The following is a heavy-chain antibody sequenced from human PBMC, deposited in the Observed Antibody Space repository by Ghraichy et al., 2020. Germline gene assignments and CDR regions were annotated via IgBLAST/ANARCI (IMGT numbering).Heavy chain of an antibody. V-gene: IGHV3-53*01. J-gene: IGHJ3*02. Sequence: GGSLRLSCAASGFTVSSNYMSWVRQAPGKGLEWVSVIYSGGSTYYADSVKGRFTISRDNSKNTLYLQMNSLRAEDTAVYYCARALGYYDYIWGSYRYYGDAFDIWGQGTMVTVSS. CDR1: GFTVSSNY. CDR2: IYSGGST. CDR3: ARALGYYDYIWGSYRYYGDAFDI. D-gene: IGHD3-16*02.